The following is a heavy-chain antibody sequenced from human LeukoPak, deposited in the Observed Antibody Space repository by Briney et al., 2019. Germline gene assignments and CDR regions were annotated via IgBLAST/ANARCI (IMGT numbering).Heavy chain of an antibody. CDR2: ISGSGGST. D-gene: IGHD3-3*01. CDR3: AKHYDFWSGYFDY. Sequence: SGGSLRLSCAASGFTFSSYAMSWVRQAPGKGLEWVSAISGSGGSTYYADSVKGRFTISRDNSKNTLYLQMNSLRAEDMAVYYCAKHYDFWSGYFDYWGQGTLVTVSS. V-gene: IGHV3-23*01. CDR1: GFTFSSYA. J-gene: IGHJ4*02.